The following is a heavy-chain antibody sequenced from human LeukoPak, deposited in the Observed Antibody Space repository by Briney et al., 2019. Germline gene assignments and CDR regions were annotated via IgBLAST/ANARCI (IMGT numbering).Heavy chain of an antibody. CDR1: GGTFRSFA. J-gene: IGHJ4*02. CDR2: ILPMTSTT. Sequence: SVKVSCKASGGTFRSFAFSWARQAPGQGLEWMGGILPMTSTTNYAQKFQGRVTITADKSTSTAYMELSSLRSEDTAVYYCASIMGWGQGTLVTVSS. D-gene: IGHD2-8*01. CDR3: ASIMG. V-gene: IGHV1-69*06.